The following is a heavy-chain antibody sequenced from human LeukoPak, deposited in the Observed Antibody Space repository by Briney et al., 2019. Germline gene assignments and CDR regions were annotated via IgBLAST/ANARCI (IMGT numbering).Heavy chain of an antibody. CDR2: ISRDGRDK. V-gene: IGHV3-30*03. CDR1: GFTFRSFG. J-gene: IGHJ4*01. D-gene: IGHD2-21*01. Sequence: PGRSLTLSCAASGFTFRSFGMHWVRQAPGKGLEWVAVISRDGRDKYYADPVKGRFTISRDNSKDTLDLQMDSLRVEDTAVYYCAGGGEGSDYWGQGTLVTVSS. CDR3: AGGGEGSDY.